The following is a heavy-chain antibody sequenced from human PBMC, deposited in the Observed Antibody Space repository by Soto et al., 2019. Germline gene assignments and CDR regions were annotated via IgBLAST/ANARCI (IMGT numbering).Heavy chain of an antibody. V-gene: IGHV3-23*01. Sequence: GVSLSISFSASIFRFYSYAMSWVRQNPGKGLEWVSAISGSGGSTYYAYSVRGRFTISSDNSKSTLYLQMDILRPEDTAVYYCAKEFGWELQLSHPYYNSGMDVWGQGTKVPVSS. CDR1: IFRFYSYA. J-gene: IGHJ6*02. D-gene: IGHD1-1*01. CDR3: AKEFGWELQLSHPYYNSGMDV. CDR2: ISGSGGST.